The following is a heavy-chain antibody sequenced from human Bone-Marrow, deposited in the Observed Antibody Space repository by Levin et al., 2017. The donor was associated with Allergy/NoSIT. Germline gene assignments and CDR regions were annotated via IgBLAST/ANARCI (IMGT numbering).Heavy chain of an antibody. CDR3: AKGSDTSGYYFDY. V-gene: IGHV5-51*01. CDR2: IYPGDSDT. Sequence: GESLKISCKTSSDSSAKYWIGWVRQVPGKGLEWMGIIYPGDSDTRYNPSFQAQVTIPADKSINIAYLQWSSLRTSDTATYYCAKGSDTSGYYFDYWGQGTLVTVSS. CDR1: SDSSAKYW. D-gene: IGHD3-22*01. J-gene: IGHJ4*02.